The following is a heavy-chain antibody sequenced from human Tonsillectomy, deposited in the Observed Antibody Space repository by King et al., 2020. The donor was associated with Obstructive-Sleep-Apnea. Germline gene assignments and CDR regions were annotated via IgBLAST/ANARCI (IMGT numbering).Heavy chain of an antibody. V-gene: IGHV3-23*04. D-gene: IGHD3-9*01. Sequence: VQLVESGGGSVQPGESLRLSCVGSGFIFTNYAMNWVRQTPGKGLEWVSAISERADTRDYADSVKGRFTISRDDSKNTVYLQMHSLRGEDTALYYCAGRSGLTGYFDDWGQGTVVTVSS. CDR1: GFIFTNYA. J-gene: IGHJ4*02. CDR2: ISERADTR. CDR3: AGRSGLTGYFDD.